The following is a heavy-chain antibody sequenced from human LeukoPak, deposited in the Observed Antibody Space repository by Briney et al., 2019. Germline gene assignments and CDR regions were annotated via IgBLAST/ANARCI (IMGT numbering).Heavy chain of an antibody. Sequence: VASVKVSCKVSGYTLTELSMHWVRQAPGKGLEWMGGFDPEDGETIYAQKFQGRVTMTEDTSTDTAYMELSSLRSEDTAVYYCARVGEIQLWYNWFDPWGQGTLVTVSS. CDR1: GYTLTELS. CDR3: ARVGEIQLWYNWFDP. CDR2: FDPEDGET. D-gene: IGHD5-18*01. V-gene: IGHV1-24*01. J-gene: IGHJ5*02.